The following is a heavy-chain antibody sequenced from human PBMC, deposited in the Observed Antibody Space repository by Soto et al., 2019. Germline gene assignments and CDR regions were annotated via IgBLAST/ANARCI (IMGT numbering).Heavy chain of an antibody. CDR2: ISHSGST. CDR1: GASFSGYY. J-gene: IGHJ4*02. V-gene: IGHV4-34*01. Sequence: ESLSLSCAVSGASFSGYYWSWIRQSPGKGLEWIGEISHSGSTNYIPSLKSRLTISIDTSKNQFSLSLTSVTAADTAVYYCERGTSVRGVLVPFDYWGQGTLVTVSS. CDR3: ERGTSVRGVLVPFDY. D-gene: IGHD3-10*01.